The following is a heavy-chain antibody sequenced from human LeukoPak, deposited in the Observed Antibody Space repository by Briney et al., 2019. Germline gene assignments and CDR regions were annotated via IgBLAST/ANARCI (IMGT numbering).Heavy chain of an antibody. CDR3: ARLRGAAGTSFFDS. CDR2: IYYSGST. V-gene: IGHV4-39*01. D-gene: IGHD6-13*01. CDR1: GGSISSSSYY. Sequence: SETLSLTCTVSGGSISSSSYYWGWIRQPPGKGLEWIGSIYYSGSTYYNPSLKSRVTISVDTSKNQFSLKLSSVTAADTAVYFCARLRGAAGTSFFDSWGQGTLVTVSS. J-gene: IGHJ4*02.